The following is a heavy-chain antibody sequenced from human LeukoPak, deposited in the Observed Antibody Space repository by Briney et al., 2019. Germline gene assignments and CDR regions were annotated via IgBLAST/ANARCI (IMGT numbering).Heavy chain of an antibody. CDR3: ASEIGLSGGYYFDY. J-gene: IGHJ4*02. CDR2: IIPIFGSA. Sequence: SVKVSCKASGGTFSSYAISWVRQAPGQGLEWMGGIIPIFGSANYAQKFQGRVTITADKSTSTAYMELSSLRSEDTAVYYCASEIGLSGGYYFDYWGQGTLVTVSS. V-gene: IGHV1-69*06. CDR1: GGTFSSYA. D-gene: IGHD3-16*01.